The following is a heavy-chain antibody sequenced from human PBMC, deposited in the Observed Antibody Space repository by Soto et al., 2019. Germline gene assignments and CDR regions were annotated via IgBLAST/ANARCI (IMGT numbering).Heavy chain of an antibody. CDR3: ARSIVVVVAAGDYYYYGMDV. CDR1: GGTFSSYA. Sequence: QVQLVQSGAEVKKPGSSVKVSCKASGGTFSSYAISWVRQAPGQGLEWMGGIIPIFGTANYAQKFQGRVTIPADDATSTAYMELSSLRSEDTAVYYCARSIVVVVAAGDYYYYGMDVWGQGTTVTVSS. V-gene: IGHV1-69*12. J-gene: IGHJ6*02. D-gene: IGHD2-15*01. CDR2: IIPIFGTA.